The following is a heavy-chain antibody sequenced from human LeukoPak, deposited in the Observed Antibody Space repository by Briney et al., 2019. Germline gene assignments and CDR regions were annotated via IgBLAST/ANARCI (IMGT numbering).Heavy chain of an antibody. J-gene: IGHJ4*02. CDR3: ARTIHSSSWFEIDY. CDR1: VGSISSDY. CDR2: IYYSGST. D-gene: IGHD6-13*01. V-gene: IGHV4-59*01. Sequence: SGTLSLTCAVSVGSISSDYWSWGRQPPGKGLGGIEYIYYSGSTNYTPSLKSRVPISVATTKNQFSLKLSSVTAADTAVYYCARTIHSSSWFEIDYWGQGTLVTVSS.